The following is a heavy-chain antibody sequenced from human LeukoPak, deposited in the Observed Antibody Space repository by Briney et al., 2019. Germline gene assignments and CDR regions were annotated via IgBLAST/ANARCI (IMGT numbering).Heavy chain of an antibody. CDR1: GSTFSSYG. Sequence: PGGSLRLSCAASGSTFSSYGMHWVRQAPGKGLEWVANIKQDESEINYVDSVRGRFTISRDNAKNSLYLQMNSLRAEDTAVYYCARDEVGATDWGQGTLVTVSS. CDR2: IKQDESEI. J-gene: IGHJ4*02. D-gene: IGHD1-26*01. V-gene: IGHV3-7*01. CDR3: ARDEVGATD.